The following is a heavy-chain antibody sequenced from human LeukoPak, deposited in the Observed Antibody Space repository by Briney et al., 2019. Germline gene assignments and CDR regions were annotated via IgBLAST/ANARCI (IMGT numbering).Heavy chain of an antibody. CDR3: AGAITRRRDGSDAFDI. CDR2: ISSSSSYI. Sequence: GGSLRLSCAASGFTFSSYSMNWVRQAPGKGLEWVSSISSSSSYIYYADSVKGRFTISRDNAKNSLYLQMNSLRAEDTAVYYCAGAITRRRDGSDAFDIWGQGTMVTVSS. CDR1: GFTFSSYS. D-gene: IGHD5-24*01. J-gene: IGHJ3*02. V-gene: IGHV3-21*01.